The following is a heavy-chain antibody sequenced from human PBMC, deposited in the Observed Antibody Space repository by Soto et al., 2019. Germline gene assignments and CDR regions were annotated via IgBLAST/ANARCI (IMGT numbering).Heavy chain of an antibody. J-gene: IGHJ4*02. Sequence: GGSLRLSCAASGFTFSSYAMSWVRQAPGKGLEWVSAIKGDGSETNYADSVKGRFTISRDNAKNTLYLQLNSLRAEDTAVYYCLRGNSGYGNFDYWGQGTRVTVSS. CDR1: GFTFSSYA. CDR2: IKGDGSET. V-gene: IGHV3-23*01. CDR3: LRGNSGYGNFDY. D-gene: IGHD5-12*01.